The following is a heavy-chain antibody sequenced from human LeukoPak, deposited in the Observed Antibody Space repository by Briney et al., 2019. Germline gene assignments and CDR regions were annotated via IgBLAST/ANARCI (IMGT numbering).Heavy chain of an antibody. CDR1: GFPFSRYA. CDR2: ICGSGGST. J-gene: IGHJ4*02. V-gene: IGHV3-23*01. D-gene: IGHD6-13*01. Sequence: GGSLRLSCAASGFPFSRYAMSCLPAAPEGGREGFLDICGSGGSTYYAASVKGRFTNSRDNSEDTLYLQMNTLRAEDTAVYYSAKKGVAAAAGTAYYFDFWGQGTLVTVSS. CDR3: AKKGVAAAAGTAYYFDF.